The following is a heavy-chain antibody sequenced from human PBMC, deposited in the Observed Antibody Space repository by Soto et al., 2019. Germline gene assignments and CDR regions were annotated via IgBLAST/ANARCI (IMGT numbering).Heavy chain of an antibody. CDR2: IIPIFGTA. D-gene: IGHD3-22*01. CDR3: AREVVITSDAFDI. Sequence: QVQLVQSGAEVKKPGSSVKVSCKASGGTFSSYAISWVRQAPGHGLEWMGGIIPIFGTANYAQKFQGRVTITADASASTSYLELSSLSSEDTAVYYCAREVVITSDAFDIWGQGTMVTVSS. J-gene: IGHJ3*02. V-gene: IGHV1-69*01. CDR1: GGTFSSYA.